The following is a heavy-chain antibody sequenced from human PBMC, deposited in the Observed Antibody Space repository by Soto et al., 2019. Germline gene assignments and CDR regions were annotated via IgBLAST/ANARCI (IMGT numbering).Heavy chain of an antibody. Sequence: ASVKVSFTASGYTFTGYYMHWVRQAPGQGLEWMGWINPNSGGTNYAQKFQGWVTMTRDTSISTAYMELSRLRSDDTAVYYCARVRHDALDYWGQGTLVTVSS. J-gene: IGHJ4*02. V-gene: IGHV1-2*04. D-gene: IGHD2-2*01. CDR1: GYTFTGYY. CDR3: ARVRHDALDY. CDR2: INPNSGGT.